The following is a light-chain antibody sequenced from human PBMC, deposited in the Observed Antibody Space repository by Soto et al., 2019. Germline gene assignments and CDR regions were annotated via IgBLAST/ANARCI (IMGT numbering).Light chain of an antibody. CDR2: DAS. CDR3: QQYNSYWT. V-gene: IGKV1-5*01. J-gene: IGKJ1*01. Sequence: DIQMPQSPSTLSASVGARVTIPCRASPGISSWLAWYPQKPGKAPKLLIYDASSLESGVPSRFSGSGSGTEFTLNISSLQPDDFATYYCQQYNSYWTFGQGTKVEIK. CDR1: PGISSW.